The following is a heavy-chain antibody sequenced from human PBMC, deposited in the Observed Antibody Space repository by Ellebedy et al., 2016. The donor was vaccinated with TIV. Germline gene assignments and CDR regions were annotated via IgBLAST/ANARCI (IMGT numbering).Heavy chain of an antibody. CDR2: ISSSGSTI. J-gene: IGHJ4*02. D-gene: IGHD1-26*01. V-gene: IGHV3-48*04. CDR3: ASLRSATYGDF. Sequence: GGSLRLSCAAPGFTFSNSAMTWVRQAPGKGLEWVSYISSSGSTIYYADSVKGRFTISRDNAKNSLYLQMNGLRAEDTALFYCASLRSATYGDFWGQGTLVTVSS. CDR1: GFTFSNSA.